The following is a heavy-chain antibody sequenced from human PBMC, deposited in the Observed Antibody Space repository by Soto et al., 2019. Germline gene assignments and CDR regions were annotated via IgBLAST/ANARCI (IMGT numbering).Heavy chain of an antibody. CDR3: ARTRSLRRYFDY. D-gene: IGHD3-3*01. Sequence: SETLSLTCTVSGGSVSSGSYYWSWIRQPPGKGLEWIGYIYYSGSTNYNPSLKSRVTISVDTSKNQFSLKLSSVTAADTAVYYCARTRSLRRYFDYWGQGTLVTVSS. CDR1: GGSVSSGSYY. V-gene: IGHV4-61*01. J-gene: IGHJ4*02. CDR2: IYYSGST.